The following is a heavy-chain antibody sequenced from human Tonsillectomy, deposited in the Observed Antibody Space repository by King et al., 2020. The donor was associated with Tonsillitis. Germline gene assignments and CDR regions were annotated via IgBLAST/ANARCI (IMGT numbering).Heavy chain of an antibody. CDR2: ISWNSGSI. CDR3: AKDGQPLAPEYFDY. D-gene: IGHD6-13*01. V-gene: IGHV3-9*01. Sequence: VQLVESGGGLVQPGRSLRLSCAASGFTFDDYAMHWVRQAPGKGLEGVSGISWNSGSIGYADSVKGRFTISRDNAKNSLYLQMNSLRAEDTALYYCAKDGQPLAPEYFDYWGQGTLVTVSS. J-gene: IGHJ4*02. CDR1: GFTFDDYA.